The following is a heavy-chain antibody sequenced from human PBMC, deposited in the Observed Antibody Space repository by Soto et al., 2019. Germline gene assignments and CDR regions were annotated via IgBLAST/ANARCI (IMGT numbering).Heavy chain of an antibody. CDR1: EMSHSNARKG. Sequence: QVTLKESGPVLVKPTETLTLTCTVSEMSHSNARKGVSWIRQPPGKALEWLAHIFSNDEKSYSTSLKSRLTISKDTSKSHVVLTMTNMDPVDTATYYCARRPYSSSWPGDNLFDPCGQGTLVTVSS. CDR3: ARRPYSSSWPGDNLFDP. V-gene: IGHV2-26*01. CDR2: IFSNDEK. D-gene: IGHD6-13*01. J-gene: IGHJ5*02.